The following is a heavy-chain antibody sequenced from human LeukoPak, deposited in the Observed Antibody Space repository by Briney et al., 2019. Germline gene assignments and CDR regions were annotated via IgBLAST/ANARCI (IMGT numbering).Heavy chain of an antibody. V-gene: IGHV4-61*02. Sequence: SETLSLTCTVSGGSISSSSYYWSWIRQPAGKGLEWIGRIYTSGSTNYNPSLKSRVTMSVDTSKNQFSLKLSSVTAADTAVYYCARGQYYYDSSGTNLFDYWGQGTLVTVSS. D-gene: IGHD3-22*01. CDR1: GGSISSSSYY. J-gene: IGHJ4*02. CDR2: IYTSGST. CDR3: ARGQYYYDSSGTNLFDY.